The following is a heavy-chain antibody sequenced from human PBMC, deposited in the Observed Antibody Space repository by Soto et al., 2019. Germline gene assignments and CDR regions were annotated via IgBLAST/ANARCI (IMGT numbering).Heavy chain of an antibody. V-gene: IGHV3-30*04. CDR2: ILDDGSDK. Sequence: GGSLRLSCASSVFTFSNYAMNCVRHSPGKGLEWVTGILDDGSDKYYADSVKGRFTISRENSKNTLYLQMNSLRTEDSAVYYCAKAGGGFRDFVKHWGQGTQVTVSS. D-gene: IGHD2-21*01. CDR1: VFTFSNYA. CDR3: AKAGGGFRDFVKH. J-gene: IGHJ4*02.